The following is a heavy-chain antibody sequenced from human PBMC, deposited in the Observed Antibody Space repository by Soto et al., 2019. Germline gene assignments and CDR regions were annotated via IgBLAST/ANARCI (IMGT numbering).Heavy chain of an antibody. CDR3: AREKRGCSSTSCYYYYYYMDV. CDR2: ISAYNGNT. D-gene: IGHD2-2*01. Sequence: ASGKVPCKASGYTFTSYGISWVRQAPGQGLEWMGWISAYNGNTNYAQKLQGRVTMTTDTSTSTAYMELRSLRSDDTAVYYCAREKRGCSSTSCYYYYYYMDVWRKGTTVTVSS. CDR1: GYTFTSYG. J-gene: IGHJ6*03. V-gene: IGHV1-18*01.